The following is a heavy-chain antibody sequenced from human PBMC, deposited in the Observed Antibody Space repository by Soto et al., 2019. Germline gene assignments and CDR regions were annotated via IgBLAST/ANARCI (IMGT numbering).Heavy chain of an antibody. CDR1: RFTFSDFA. CDR3: AKDAVPYNGKWDWFDS. Sequence: LESGGGLVQPGGSLTLSCAASRFTFSDFAMNWVRQAPGKGLEWVSSIGGTGSDTYYADSVKGRFTISRDNSKNTLYLQMDSLRDEDTAVYFCAKDAVPYNGKWDWFDSWGQGTLVIVSS. D-gene: IGHD1-20*01. J-gene: IGHJ5*01. V-gene: IGHV3-23*01. CDR2: IGGTGSDT.